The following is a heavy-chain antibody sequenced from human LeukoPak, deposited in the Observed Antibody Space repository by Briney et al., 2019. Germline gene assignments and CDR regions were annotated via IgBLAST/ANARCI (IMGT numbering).Heavy chain of an antibody. J-gene: IGHJ3*02. Sequence: GGSLRLSCAASGFTFSSYRVNWVRQAPGKGLEWVASIKQGGSERYYVDSVNGRFTISRDNAKNSLYLQMNSLRAEDTAVYYCARGDSSAFDIWGQGTMVTVSS. CDR3: ARGDSSAFDI. V-gene: IGHV3-7*04. D-gene: IGHD3-22*01. CDR2: IKQGGSER. CDR1: GFTFSSYR.